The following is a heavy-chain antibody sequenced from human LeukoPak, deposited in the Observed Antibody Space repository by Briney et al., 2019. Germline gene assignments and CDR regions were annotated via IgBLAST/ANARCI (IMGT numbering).Heavy chain of an antibody. Sequence: GASVKVSCKASGYTFTSYYMHWVRQAPGQGLEWMGIINPSGGSTSYAQKFQGRVTMTRDTSTSTVYMERSSLRSEDTAVYYCAREDYGGICFDYWGQGTLVTVSS. J-gene: IGHJ4*02. CDR3: AREDYGGICFDY. D-gene: IGHD4-23*01. CDR2: INPSGGST. CDR1: GYTFTSYY. V-gene: IGHV1-46*01.